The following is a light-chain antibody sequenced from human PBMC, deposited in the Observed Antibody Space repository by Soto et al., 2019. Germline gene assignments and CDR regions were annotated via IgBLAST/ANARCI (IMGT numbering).Light chain of an antibody. Sequence: SALTQPASVSGSPGQSITISCTGTRSDVGGYNYVSWYQQHPGKAPKLMIYDVSNRPSGISNRFSGSKSGNTASLTISGLQAEDEADYYCSSYTSSSTYVFGTGTKVTV. CDR2: DVS. V-gene: IGLV2-14*01. CDR1: RSDVGGYNY. J-gene: IGLJ1*01. CDR3: SSYTSSSTYV.